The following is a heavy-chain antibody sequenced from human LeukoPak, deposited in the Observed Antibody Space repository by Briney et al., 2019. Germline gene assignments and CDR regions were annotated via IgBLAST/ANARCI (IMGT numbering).Heavy chain of an antibody. Sequence: PGGSLRLSCAASGITFSSYGMSWVRQAPGKGLEWVSYISSSGSTIYYADSVKGRFTISRDNAKNSLYLQMNSLRAEDTAVYYCARDLGDSGYGSDAFDIWGQGTMVTVSS. D-gene: IGHD5-12*01. J-gene: IGHJ3*02. CDR1: GITFSSYG. V-gene: IGHV3-48*03. CDR2: ISSSGSTI. CDR3: ARDLGDSGYGSDAFDI.